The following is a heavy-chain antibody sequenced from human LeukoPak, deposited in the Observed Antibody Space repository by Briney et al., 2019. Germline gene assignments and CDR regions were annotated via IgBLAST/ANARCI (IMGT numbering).Heavy chain of an antibody. J-gene: IGHJ4*02. CDR2: ISSSSSYI. Sequence: GGSLRLSCAASGFSVGHYPMSFVRQAPGKGLEWVSSISSSSSYIYYADSVKGRFTISRDNAKNSLYLQMNSLRAEDTAVYYCARDDVEMATILSNYWGQGTLVTVSS. V-gene: IGHV3-21*01. CDR3: ARDDVEMATILSNY. CDR1: GFSVGHYP. D-gene: IGHD5-24*01.